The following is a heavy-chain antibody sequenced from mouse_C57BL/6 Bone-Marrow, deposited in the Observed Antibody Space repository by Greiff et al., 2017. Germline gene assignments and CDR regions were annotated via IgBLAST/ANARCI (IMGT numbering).Heavy chain of an antibody. CDR1: GYTFTDYE. J-gene: IGHJ2*01. D-gene: IGHD1-1*01. CDR2: IDPETGGT. V-gene: IGHV1-15*01. CDR3: TSGGTTVPHFDY. Sequence: VQLQQSGAELVRPGASVTLSCKASGYTFTDYEMHWVKQTPVHGLEWIGAIDPETGGTAYNQKFKGKAILTADKSSSTAYMELRSLTSEDSAVYYCTSGGTTVPHFDYWGQGTTLTVSS.